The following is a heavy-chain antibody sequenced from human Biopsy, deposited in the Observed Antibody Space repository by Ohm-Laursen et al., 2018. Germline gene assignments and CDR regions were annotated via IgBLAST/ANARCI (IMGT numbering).Heavy chain of an antibody. CDR2: IFPTGIT. D-gene: IGHD3-9*01. CDR3: ARGSLKMDY. V-gene: IGHV4-4*07. Sequence: GTLSLTCTVSGGSFTGHYWSWIRQPAGKGLEWIGRIFPTGITNYNPSLKSRVTMSVDTSKNEFSLRLTSVTAADTAVYYCARGSLKMDYWGQGTLVTVSS. J-gene: IGHJ4*02. CDR1: GGSFTGHY.